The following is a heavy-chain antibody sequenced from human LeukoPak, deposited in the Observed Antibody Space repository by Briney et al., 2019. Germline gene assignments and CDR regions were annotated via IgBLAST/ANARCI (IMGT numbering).Heavy chain of an antibody. CDR3: AKDMVVVPTGWFDP. CDR2: ISSSSSTI. J-gene: IGHJ5*02. CDR1: GFTFSSYS. Sequence: GGSLRLSCAASGFTFSSYSMNWVRQAPGKGLEWVSYISSSSSTIYYADSVKGRFTISRDNAKNSLYLQMNSLRAEDTALYYCAKDMVVVPTGWFDPWGQGTLVTVSS. D-gene: IGHD2-15*01. V-gene: IGHV3-48*04.